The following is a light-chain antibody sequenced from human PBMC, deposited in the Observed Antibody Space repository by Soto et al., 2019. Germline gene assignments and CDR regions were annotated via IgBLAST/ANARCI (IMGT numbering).Light chain of an antibody. CDR1: QRVMSN. CDR3: QQYNNWPPVT. CDR2: GGS. J-gene: IGKJ3*01. V-gene: IGKV3-15*01. Sequence: EIVKQQSPPTLSVSPRERATLSCRASQRVMSNVAWYEQKPGQAPRLVIHGGSTRATGIPARFSGSGSGTEFTLTISSLQSEDFAVYYCQQYNNWPPVTFGPGTKVDIK.